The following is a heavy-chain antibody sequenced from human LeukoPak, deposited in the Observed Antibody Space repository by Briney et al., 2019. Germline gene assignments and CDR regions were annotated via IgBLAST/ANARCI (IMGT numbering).Heavy chain of an antibody. J-gene: IGHJ4*02. D-gene: IGHD4-23*01. Sequence: GASVKVSCKASGYTFTSYGISWVRQAPGQGLEWMGWISAYNGNTNYAQKLQGRVTMTTDTSTSTAYMELSSLRYEDTAVYYCARNDYGGNSESVYWGQGTLVSVSS. CDR1: GYTFTSYG. V-gene: IGHV1-18*01. CDR2: ISAYNGNT. CDR3: ARNDYGGNSESVY.